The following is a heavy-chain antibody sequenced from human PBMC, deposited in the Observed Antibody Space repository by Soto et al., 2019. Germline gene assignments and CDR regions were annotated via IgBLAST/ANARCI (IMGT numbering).Heavy chain of an antibody. CDR2: IYYSGST. V-gene: IGHV4-31*03. J-gene: IGHJ3*02. CDR1: GGSISSGGYY. Sequence: QVQLQESGPGLVKPSQTLSLTCTVSGGSISSGGYYWSWIRQHPGKGLEWIGYIYYSGSTYYNPSLKSRVTISVDTSKNQSSLKLSSVTAADTAVYYCARGVSYYDSSGYYYGWAFDIWGQGTMVTVSS. D-gene: IGHD3-22*01. CDR3: ARGVSYYDSSGYYYGWAFDI.